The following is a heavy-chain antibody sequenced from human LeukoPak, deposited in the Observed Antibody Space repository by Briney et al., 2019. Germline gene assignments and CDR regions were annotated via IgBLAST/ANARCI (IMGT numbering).Heavy chain of an antibody. V-gene: IGHV1-69*13. D-gene: IGHD3-22*01. Sequence: ASVKVSFQASEGTFSSYAISWVRQAPGQGLEWMGGIIPIFGTANYAQKFQGRVTITADESTSTAYMELSSLRSEDTAVYYCARDLGYYYDSSASQVGYWGQGTLVTVSS. CDR3: ARDLGYYYDSSASQVGY. J-gene: IGHJ4*02. CDR1: EGTFSSYA. CDR2: IIPIFGTA.